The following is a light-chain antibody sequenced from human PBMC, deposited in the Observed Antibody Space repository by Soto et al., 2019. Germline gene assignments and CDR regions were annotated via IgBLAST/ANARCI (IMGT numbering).Light chain of an antibody. CDR3: AAWDDSLNGVV. J-gene: IGLJ2*01. Sequence: QSVLTQPPSASETPGQRVTMSCSGSSSNIGSHSVNWYRQLPGTAPKLLIYITNQRPSGVPDRFSGSKSGTSASLAISGLQSEDEADYFCAAWDDSLNGVVFGGGTQLTVL. V-gene: IGLV1-44*01. CDR2: ITN. CDR1: SSNIGSHS.